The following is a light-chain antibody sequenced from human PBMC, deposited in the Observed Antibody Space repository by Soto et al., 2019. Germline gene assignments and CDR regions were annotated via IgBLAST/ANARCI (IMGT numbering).Light chain of an antibody. J-gene: IGLJ2*01. CDR3: LSFDSSLSVV. V-gene: IGLV1-40*01. CDR1: SSNIGAGYD. Sequence: QSALTQPPSVSGAPGQRVTISCTGSSSNIGAGYDVHWYQQLPGRAPKLLLYGNTNRPSGVPDRFSGSKSGTSASLAITGLQAEDEADYYCLSFDSSLSVVFGGGTKLTVL. CDR2: GNT.